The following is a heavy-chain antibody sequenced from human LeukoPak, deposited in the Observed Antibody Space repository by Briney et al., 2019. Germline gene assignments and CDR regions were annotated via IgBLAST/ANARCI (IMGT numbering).Heavy chain of an antibody. CDR1: GGSISSGDYY. Sequence: SETLSLTCTVSGGSISSGDYYWSWIRQPPGKGLEWIGYIFYSGSTYYNPSLKSRVTISVDTSKNRFSLKLSSVTAADTAVYYCASGDNDPLFDYWGQGTLVTVSS. CDR2: IFYSGST. J-gene: IGHJ4*02. V-gene: IGHV4-30-4*01. CDR3: ASGDNDPLFDY. D-gene: IGHD1-1*01.